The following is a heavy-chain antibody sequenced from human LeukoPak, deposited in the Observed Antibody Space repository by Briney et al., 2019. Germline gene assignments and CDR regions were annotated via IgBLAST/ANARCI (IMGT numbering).Heavy chain of an antibody. CDR3: ARASSTRMATVTPNWFDP. V-gene: IGHV3-21*01. D-gene: IGHD4-11*01. J-gene: IGHJ5*02. CDR2: ISGSSTYI. Sequence: GGSLRLSCAASGFTFSSYSMNWVRQAPGKGLEWVSSISGSSTYIYYADSVKGRFTISRDNPKNSLYLQMNSLRPEDTAVFYCARASSTRMATVTPNWFDPWGQGTLVTVSS. CDR1: GFTFSSYS.